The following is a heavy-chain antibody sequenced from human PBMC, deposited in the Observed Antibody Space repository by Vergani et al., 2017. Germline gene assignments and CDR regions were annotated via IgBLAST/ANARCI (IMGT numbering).Heavy chain of an antibody. CDR1: GFTFSSYA. Sequence: QVQLVESGGGVVQPGRSLRLSCAASGFTFSSYAMPRVRQAPGKGVEWVAVISYDGSNKYYADSVKGRFTISRDNSKNTLYLQMNSLRAEDTAVYYCARDTRTAERRSFDIWGRGTMVTVSS. D-gene: IGHD2-2*01. CDR2: ISYDGSNK. J-gene: IGHJ3*02. CDR3: ARDTRTAERRSFDI. V-gene: IGHV3-30-3*01.